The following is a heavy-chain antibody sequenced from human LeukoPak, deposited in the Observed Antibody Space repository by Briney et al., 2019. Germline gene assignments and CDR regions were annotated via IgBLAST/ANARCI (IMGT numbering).Heavy chain of an antibody. CDR3: AKVAWDTVMVLDY. D-gene: IGHD5-18*01. J-gene: IGHJ4*02. V-gene: IGHV3-9*03. Sequence: PGRSLRLSCAASGFTFDDYAMHWVRQAPGKGLEWVSGISWNSGSIGYADSVKGRFTISRDNAKNSLYLQMNSLRAEDMALYYCAKVAWDTVMVLDYWGQGTLVTVSS. CDR1: GFTFDDYA. CDR2: ISWNSGSI.